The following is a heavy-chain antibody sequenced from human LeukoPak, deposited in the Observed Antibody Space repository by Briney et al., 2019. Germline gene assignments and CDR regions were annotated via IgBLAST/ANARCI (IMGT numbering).Heavy chain of an antibody. D-gene: IGHD2-2*01. CDR3: ARDSYCSSTSCYERGPDY. CDR2: ISAYNGNT. CDR1: GYTFTSYG. Sequence: ASVKLSCKASGYTFTSYGISWVRQAPGQGLEWMGWISAYNGNTNYAQKLQGRVTMTTDTSTSTAYMELRSLRSDDTAVYYCARDSYCSSTSCYERGPDYWGQGTLVTVSS. J-gene: IGHJ4*02. V-gene: IGHV1-18*01.